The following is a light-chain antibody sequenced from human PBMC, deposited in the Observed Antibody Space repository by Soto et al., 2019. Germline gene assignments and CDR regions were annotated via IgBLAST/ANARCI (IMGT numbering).Light chain of an antibody. CDR3: SSYTSSSTPVV. V-gene: IGLV2-14*01. CDR1: SSDVGGYNY. J-gene: IGLJ2*01. CDR2: DIS. Sequence: QSVLTQPASVSGSPGQSITISCTGTSSDVGGYNYVSWYQQHPGKAPKLMIYDISNRPSWVSNRFSGSKSGNTASLTISGLPAEDEADYYCSSYTSSSTPVVFGGGTKLTVL.